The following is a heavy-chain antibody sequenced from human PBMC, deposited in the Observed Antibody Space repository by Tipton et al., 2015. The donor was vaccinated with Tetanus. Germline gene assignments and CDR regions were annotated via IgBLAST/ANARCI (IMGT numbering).Heavy chain of an antibody. J-gene: IGHJ5*01. CDR3: AKDGEMDQMTYNWFDS. CDR2: ISTGGDST. D-gene: IGHD5-24*01. V-gene: IGHV3-23*01. CDR1: GFNFNNYA. Sequence: SLRLSCAASGFNFNNYAMNWVRQAPGKGLEWVSGISTGGDSTDYAVSVKGRFTISRDNSKNTLYLQMNSLRAEDTALYYCAKDGEMDQMTYNWFDSWGQGTLVTVSS.